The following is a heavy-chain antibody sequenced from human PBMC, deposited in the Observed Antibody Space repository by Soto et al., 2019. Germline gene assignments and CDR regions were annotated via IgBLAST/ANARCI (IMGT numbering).Heavy chain of an antibody. CDR1: GCTFTSYG. Sequence: GASVKVSCKASGCTFTSYGISWVRQAPGQGLEWMGWISAYNGNTNYAQKLQGRVTMTTDTSTSTAYMELRSLRSDDTAVYYCAREVEGVKQWLVLLGRAPDYYYYGMDVWGQGTTVTVSS. CDR2: ISAYNGNT. D-gene: IGHD6-19*01. CDR3: AREVEGVKQWLVLLGRAPDYYYYGMDV. V-gene: IGHV1-18*01. J-gene: IGHJ6*02.